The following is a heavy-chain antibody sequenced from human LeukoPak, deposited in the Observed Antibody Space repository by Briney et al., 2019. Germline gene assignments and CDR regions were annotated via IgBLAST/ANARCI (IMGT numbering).Heavy chain of an antibody. V-gene: IGHV3-23*01. J-gene: IGHJ4*02. CDR1: GFTFRSYA. D-gene: IGHD6-13*01. CDR3: AKESGNSGTWPQNYFDY. Sequence: GGSLRLSCEASGFTFRSYAMTWDRQAPGRGLEWVSSIGGNGDGTYYADSVRGRFSISRDNSGNTLFLQMNSLSAEDTALYYCAKESGNSGTWPQNYFDYWGQGSLVTVSS. CDR2: IGGNGDGT.